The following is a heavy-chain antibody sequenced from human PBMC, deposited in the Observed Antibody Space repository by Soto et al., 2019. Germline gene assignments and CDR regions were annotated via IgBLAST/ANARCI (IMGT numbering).Heavy chain of an antibody. V-gene: IGHV4-39*01. D-gene: IGHD6-6*01. J-gene: IGHJ6*02. Sequence: PSETLSLTCTVSGGAIATTSYHWDWIRQPPGKGLEWIGAIYFSGTTYYKPSLKSRVTISVDTSKNQFSLKLSSVTAADTAVYYCARSLGSTAHPPYYHYFYGLDVWGQGTTVTVSS. CDR2: IYFSGTT. CDR3: ARSLGSTAHPPYYHYFYGLDV. CDR1: GGAIATTSYH.